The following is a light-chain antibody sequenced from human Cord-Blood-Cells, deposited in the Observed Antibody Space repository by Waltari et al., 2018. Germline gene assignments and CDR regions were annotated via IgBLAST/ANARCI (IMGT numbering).Light chain of an antibody. CDR2: YAS. J-gene: IGLJ3*02. Sequence: SYVLTQPPSVSVAPGKTARITVGGNNIGRKRAHWYQQKPGQAPVLVLYYASDRPSGIPERFSGSNSGNTATLTISRVEAGDEADYYCQVWDSSSDHWVFGGGTKLTVL. CDR1: NIGRKR. V-gene: IGLV3-21*04. CDR3: QVWDSSSDHWV.